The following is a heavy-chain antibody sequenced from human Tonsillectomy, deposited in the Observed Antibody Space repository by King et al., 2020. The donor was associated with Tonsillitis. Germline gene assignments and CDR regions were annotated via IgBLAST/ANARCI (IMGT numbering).Heavy chain of an antibody. Sequence: QLQESGPGLVKPSQTLSLTCIVSGGSVSSGSYYWSWIRQRPGKGLEWIGYIYYSGTTYYNPSLKSRVTISVDTSENQFSLKLSSVTAADTAVYYCARVYDYSNYVDYWGQGTLVTVSS. J-gene: IGHJ4*02. CDR3: ARVYDYSNYVDY. V-gene: IGHV4-31*03. CDR1: GGSVSSGSYY. CDR2: IYYSGTT. D-gene: IGHD4-11*01.